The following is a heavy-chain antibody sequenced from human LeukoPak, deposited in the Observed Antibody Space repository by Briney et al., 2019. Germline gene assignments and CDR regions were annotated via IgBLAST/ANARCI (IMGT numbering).Heavy chain of an antibody. CDR1: GGSFSGYY. J-gene: IGHJ4*02. Sequence: PSETLSLTCAVYGGSFSGYYWSWIRQPPGKGLEWIGEINHSGSTNYNPSLKSRVTISVDTSKNQFSLKLSSVTAADTAVYYCARSYSSGSLDYWGQGTLVTVSS. D-gene: IGHD6-19*01. V-gene: IGHV4-34*01. CDR3: ARSYSSGSLDY. CDR2: INHSGST.